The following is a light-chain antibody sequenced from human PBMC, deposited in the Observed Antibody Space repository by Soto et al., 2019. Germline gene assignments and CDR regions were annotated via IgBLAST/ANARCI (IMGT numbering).Light chain of an antibody. Sequence: DIQMTQSPSSLSASVGDRVTITCQASQDISNYLNWYQQKQGKAPKLLIYDASNLETGVPSRFSGSGSGTDVTFTISSLQSEDIATYYYQQNDNLPPTLGQGTKLEIK. CDR2: DAS. CDR3: QQNDNLPPT. J-gene: IGKJ2*01. CDR1: QDISNY. V-gene: IGKV1-33*01.